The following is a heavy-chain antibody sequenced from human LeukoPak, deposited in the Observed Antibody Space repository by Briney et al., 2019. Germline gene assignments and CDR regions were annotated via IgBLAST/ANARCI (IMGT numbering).Heavy chain of an antibody. J-gene: IGHJ4*02. Sequence: SETLSLTCAVYGGSFSGYYWSWIRQPPGKGLEWIGEINHSGSTNYNPSLRSRVTISLDTSKNHFSLSLSSVTAADTAVYYCARRSFTGYYLGYWGQGTLVTVSS. CDR3: ARRSFTGYYLGY. CDR1: GGSFSGYY. V-gene: IGHV4-34*01. CDR2: INHSGST. D-gene: IGHD3-9*01.